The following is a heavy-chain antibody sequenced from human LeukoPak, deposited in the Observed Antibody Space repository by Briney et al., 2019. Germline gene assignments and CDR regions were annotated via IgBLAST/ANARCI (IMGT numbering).Heavy chain of an antibody. V-gene: IGHV3-23*01. CDR2: ISGSGGTT. Sequence: GGSLRLSCAASGFTFSSFAMTWVRQAPGKGPEWVSAISGSGGTTYYAGSVKGRFTISRDNSKNTLYLQMNSLRAEDTAVYYCAKDRHSGSSYFDYWGQGTLVTVSS. CDR3: AKDRHSGSSYFDY. D-gene: IGHD6-19*01. J-gene: IGHJ4*02. CDR1: GFTFSSFA.